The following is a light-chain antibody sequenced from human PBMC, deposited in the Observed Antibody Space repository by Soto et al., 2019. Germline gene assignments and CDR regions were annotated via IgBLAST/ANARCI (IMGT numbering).Light chain of an antibody. CDR1: QSISTY. Sequence: DIPLTQSPSSLTASVGDRVTITCRASQSISTYLNWYQQKPGQAPKLLIYKASTLKSGVPSRFSGSGSGTEFTLTISSLQPDDFATYYCQQYNSYSWTFGQGTKVDIK. V-gene: IGKV1-5*03. CDR3: QQYNSYSWT. J-gene: IGKJ1*01. CDR2: KAS.